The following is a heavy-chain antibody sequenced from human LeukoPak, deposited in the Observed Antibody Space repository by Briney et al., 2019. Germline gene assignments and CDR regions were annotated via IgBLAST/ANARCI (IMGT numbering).Heavy chain of an antibody. V-gene: IGHV1-46*01. CDR2: INPSVGST. CDR1: GYTFTSYY. CDR3: ARSSNYDILTGYYYY. J-gene: IGHJ4*02. Sequence: ASVKASCKASGYTFTSYYMHWVRQAPGQGLEWMGIINPSVGSTSYAQKFQGRVTMTRDMSTSTVYMELSSLRSEDTAVYYCARSSNYDILTGYYYYWGQGTLVTVSS. D-gene: IGHD3-9*01.